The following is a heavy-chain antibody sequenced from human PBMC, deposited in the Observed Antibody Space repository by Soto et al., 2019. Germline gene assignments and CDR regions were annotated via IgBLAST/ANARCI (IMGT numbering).Heavy chain of an antibody. D-gene: IGHD4-17*01. CDR1: GFTFSSYG. CDR2: ISYDGSNK. CDR3: AKPEVVYGDYGGFDY. Sequence: QVQLVESGGGVVQPGRSLRLSCAASGFTFSSYGMHWVRQAPGKGLEWVAVISYDGSNKYYADSVKGRFTISRDNSKNTLYLQMNSLRAEDTAVYYCAKPEVVYGDYGGFDYWGQGTLVTVSS. J-gene: IGHJ4*02. V-gene: IGHV3-30*18.